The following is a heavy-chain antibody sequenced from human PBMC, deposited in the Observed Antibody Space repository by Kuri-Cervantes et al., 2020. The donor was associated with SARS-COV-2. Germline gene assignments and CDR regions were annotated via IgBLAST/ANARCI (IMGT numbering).Heavy chain of an antibody. CDR3: ARGKYSSLRWLQNWFDP. CDR2: MYHSGST. D-gene: IGHD6-6*01. Sequence: SETLSLTCAVSGGSISSGDYSWSWIRQPPGKGLEWIGYMYHSGSTYYSPSLKSRAAISVDTSKNQFSLKLSSVTAADTAVYYCARGKYSSLRWLQNWFDPWGQGTLVTVSS. V-gene: IGHV4-30-2*01. CDR1: GGSISSGDYS. J-gene: IGHJ5*02.